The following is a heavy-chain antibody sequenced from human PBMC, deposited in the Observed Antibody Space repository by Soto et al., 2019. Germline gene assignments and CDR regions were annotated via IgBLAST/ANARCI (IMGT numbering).Heavy chain of an antibody. CDR2: ISGSGAST. CDR3: AKDARSNWNTGHYNDAFAM. CDR1: GFTFSSYA. J-gene: IGHJ3*02. V-gene: IGHV3-23*01. Sequence: EVQLLESGGGLVQPGGSLRLSCAASGFTFSSYAMSWVRQAPGKGLEWVSAISGSGASTYYADSVKGRFTISRDNSENTLYVQMSSLRAEDTALYYCAKDARSNWNTGHYNDAFAMWGQGTGVTVSS. D-gene: IGHD1-1*01.